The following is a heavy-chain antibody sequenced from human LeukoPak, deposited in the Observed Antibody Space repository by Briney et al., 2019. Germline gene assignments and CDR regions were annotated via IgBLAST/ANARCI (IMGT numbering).Heavy chain of an antibody. CDR1: GGSISSYY. V-gene: IGHV4-59*01. J-gene: IGHJ4*02. Sequence: PSETLSLTCTVSGGSISSYYWSWIRQPPGKGLEWIGYIYYSGSTNYNPSLKSRVTISVDTSKNQFSLKLSSVTAADTAVYYCARGGLIYGNYFDYWGQGTLVTVSS. D-gene: IGHD2-8*01. CDR3: ARGGLIYGNYFDY. CDR2: IYYSGST.